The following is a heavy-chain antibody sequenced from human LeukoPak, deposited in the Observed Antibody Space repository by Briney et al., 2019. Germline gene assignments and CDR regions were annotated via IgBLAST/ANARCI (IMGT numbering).Heavy chain of an antibody. D-gene: IGHD2-2*01. CDR1: GYTFTGYY. CDR2: TNPNSGGT. V-gene: IGHV1-2*02. J-gene: IGHJ4*02. CDR3: ARGDVVVPAATDY. Sequence: ASVKVSCKASGYTFTGYYMHWVRQAPGQGLEWMGWTNPNSGGTNYAQKFQGRVTMTRDTSISTAYMELSRLRSDDTAVYYCARGDVVVPAATDYWGQGTLVTVSS.